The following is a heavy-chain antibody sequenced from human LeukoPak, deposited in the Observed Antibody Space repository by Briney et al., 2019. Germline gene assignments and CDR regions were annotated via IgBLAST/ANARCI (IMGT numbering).Heavy chain of an antibody. CDR1: GYTFPSYF. CDR2: INPTGGST. V-gene: IGHV1-46*01. Sequence: ASVKVSCKASGYTFPSYFMHWVRQAPGQGLEWMGIINPTGGSTTYAQKFQGRVTMTRDTSTSSVYMELSSLRSDDTAVYYCARTAARRFDYWGQGTLVTVSS. J-gene: IGHJ4*02. D-gene: IGHD6-6*01. CDR3: ARTAARRFDY.